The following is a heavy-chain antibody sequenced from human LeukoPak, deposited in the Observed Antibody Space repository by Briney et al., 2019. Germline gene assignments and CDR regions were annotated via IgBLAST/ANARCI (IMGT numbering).Heavy chain of an antibody. CDR1: GFTFSNFW. J-gene: IGHJ1*01. CDR2: IHPEGNEK. CDR3: ARGDDFFGHH. D-gene: IGHD1-1*01. V-gene: IGHV3-7*04. Sequence: GSLRLSCAVSGFTFSNFWMSWVRQAPRRGLEWVANIHPEGNEKYHVESVKGRFTISRDNTKNLLFLQMNGLRVEDISVYYCARGDDFFGHHWGQGTLLTVSS.